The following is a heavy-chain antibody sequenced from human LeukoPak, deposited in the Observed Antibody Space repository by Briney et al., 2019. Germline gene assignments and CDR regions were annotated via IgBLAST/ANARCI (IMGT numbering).Heavy chain of an antibody. CDR2: IWYDGSNK. J-gene: IGHJ1*01. CDR1: GFTVSDYY. CDR3: ATTASRGPQSAEYFQY. Sequence: PGGSLRLSCTASGFTVSDYYMHWVRQAPGKGLERVAVIWYDGSNKFCSDSVKGRFTISRDNSKNTLYLQMNTLRAEDTAVYYCATTASRGPQSAEYFQYWGQGTLVTVSS. V-gene: IGHV3-33*08.